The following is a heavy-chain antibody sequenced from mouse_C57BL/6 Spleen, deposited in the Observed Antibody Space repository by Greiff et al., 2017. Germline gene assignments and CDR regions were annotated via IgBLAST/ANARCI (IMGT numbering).Heavy chain of an antibody. V-gene: IGHV5-6*01. CDR3: ARHYYGFYAMDY. CDR1: GFTFSSYG. D-gene: IGHD1-1*01. CDR2: ISSGGSYT. Sequence: EVNVVESGGDLVKPGGSLKLSCAASGFTFSSYGMSWVRQTPDKRLEWVATISSGGSYTYYPDSVKGRFTISRDNAKNTLYLQMSRLKSEDTAMYYCARHYYGFYAMDYWGQGTSVTVSS. J-gene: IGHJ4*01.